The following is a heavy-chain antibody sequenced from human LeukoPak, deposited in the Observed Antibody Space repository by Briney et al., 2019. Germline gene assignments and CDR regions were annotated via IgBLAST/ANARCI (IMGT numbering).Heavy chain of an antibody. Sequence: GESLKISCKGSGYSFPNYWIAWVRQMPGKGLEWMGIIYPRDSDTRYSPSFEGQVTISADKSISTAYLQWSSPKASDTAMYYCARRWDNWFDPWGQGTLVTVSS. CDR3: ARRWDNWFDP. J-gene: IGHJ5*02. CDR2: IYPRDSDT. D-gene: IGHD1-26*01. V-gene: IGHV5-51*01. CDR1: GYSFPNYW.